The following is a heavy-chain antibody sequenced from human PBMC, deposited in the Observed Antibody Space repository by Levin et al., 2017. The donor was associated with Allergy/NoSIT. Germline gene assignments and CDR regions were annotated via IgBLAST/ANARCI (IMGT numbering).Heavy chain of an antibody. CDR3: AGRFRTKYSSSSGEFDY. Sequence: SETLSLTCTVSGGSISSSSYYWGWIRQPPGKGLEWIGSIYYSGSTYYNPSLKSRVTISVDTSKNQFSLKLSSVTAADTAVYYCAGRFRTKYSSSSGEFDYWGQGTLVTVSS. CDR2: IYYSGST. D-gene: IGHD6-6*01. CDR1: GGSISSSSYY. J-gene: IGHJ4*02. V-gene: IGHV4-39*01.